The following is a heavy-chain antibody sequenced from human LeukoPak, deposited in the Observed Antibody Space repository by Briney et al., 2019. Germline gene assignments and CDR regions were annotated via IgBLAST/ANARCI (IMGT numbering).Heavy chain of an antibody. CDR3: ARLGWRAMQPFDY. Sequence: PSETLSLTCTVSGDSISSYYWSWIRHPPGKGLEWIGYDYYSGSTNYNPSLKSRVTISVDTSKNQFSLKLSSVTAADTAVYYCARLGWRAMQPFDYWGQGTLVTVSS. CDR1: GDSISSYY. J-gene: IGHJ4*02. D-gene: IGHD2-2*01. CDR2: DYYSGST. V-gene: IGHV4-59*13.